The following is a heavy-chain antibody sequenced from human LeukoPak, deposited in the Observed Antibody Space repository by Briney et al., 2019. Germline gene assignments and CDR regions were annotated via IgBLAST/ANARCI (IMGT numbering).Heavy chain of an antibody. J-gene: IGHJ4*02. CDR1: GFTFDDYA. D-gene: IGHD3-3*01. Sequence: PGGSLRLSCAASGFTFDDYAMHWVRQAPGKGLEWVSGISWNSGSIGYADSVKGRFTISRDNAKNSLYLQMNSLRAEDTALYYCAKDGGGSLTIFGVVIIGPYYFDYWGQGTLVTVSS. V-gene: IGHV3-9*01. CDR2: ISWNSGSI. CDR3: AKDGGGSLTIFGVVIIGPYYFDY.